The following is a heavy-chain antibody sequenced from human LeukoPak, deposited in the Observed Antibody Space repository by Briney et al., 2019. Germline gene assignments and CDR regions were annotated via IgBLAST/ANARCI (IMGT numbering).Heavy chain of an antibody. CDR2: ISWNSGSI. J-gene: IGHJ4*02. CDR1: GFTFDDYA. V-gene: IGHV3-9*01. CDR3: AKDMRYDSSGYSFDY. D-gene: IGHD3-22*01. Sequence: GGSLRLSCAASGFTFDDYAMHWVRQAPGKGLEWVSGISWNSGSIGYADSVKGRFTISRDNAKNSLYLQMNSLRAEDTASYYCAKDMRYDSSGYSFDYWDQGTLVTVSS.